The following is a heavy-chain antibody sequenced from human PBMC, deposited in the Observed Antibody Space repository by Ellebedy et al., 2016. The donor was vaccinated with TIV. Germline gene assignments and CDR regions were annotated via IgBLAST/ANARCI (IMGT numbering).Heavy chain of an antibody. CDR1: GGSISSGSYY. D-gene: IGHD3-10*01. J-gene: IGHJ5*02. CDR3: ARGVGRFGELLAS. V-gene: IGHV4-61*02. Sequence: SETLSLXXTVSGGSISSGSYYWSWIRQPAGKGLEWIGRIYTSGSTNYNPSLESRVTISVDTSKNQFSLKVNSLTAADTAVYYCARGVGRFGELLASWGQGTLVTVSS. CDR2: IYTSGST.